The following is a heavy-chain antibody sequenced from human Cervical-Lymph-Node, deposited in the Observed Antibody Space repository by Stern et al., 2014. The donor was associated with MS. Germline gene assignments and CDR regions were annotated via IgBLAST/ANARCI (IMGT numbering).Heavy chain of an antibody. Sequence: VQLVESGPGLVKPSQTLSLTCTVSGDSISSGDYYWSWIRQTPGKGLELMGFIFYTGSTYYNPSLKSRLTISVDTSKNTFSLKLNSVTAADTAVYYCVRGRSIFDSWGQGTLVAVSS. J-gene: IGHJ4*02. V-gene: IGHV4-30-4*01. CDR2: IFYTGST. D-gene: IGHD6-6*01. CDR3: VRGRSIFDS. CDR1: GDSISSGDYY.